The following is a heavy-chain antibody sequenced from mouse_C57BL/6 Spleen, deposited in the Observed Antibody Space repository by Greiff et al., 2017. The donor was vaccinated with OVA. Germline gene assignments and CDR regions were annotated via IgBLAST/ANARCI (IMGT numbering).Heavy chain of an antibody. J-gene: IGHJ1*03. CDR3: TGAMVTTRYWYFDV. Sequence: EVQRVESGGGLVQPGGSMKLSCAASGFTFSDAWMDWVRQSPEKGLEWVAEIRNKANNHATYYAESVKGRFTISRDDSKSSVYLQMNSLRAEDTGIYYCTGAMVTTRYWYFDVWGTGTTVTVSS. V-gene: IGHV6-6*01. CDR2: IRNKANNHAT. CDR1: GFTFSDAW. D-gene: IGHD2-2*01.